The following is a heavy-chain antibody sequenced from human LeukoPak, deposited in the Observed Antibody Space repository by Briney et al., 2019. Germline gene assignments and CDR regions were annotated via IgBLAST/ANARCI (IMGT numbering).Heavy chain of an antibody. CDR2: ISYDGSNK. D-gene: IGHD4-17*01. CDR1: GFTFSSYA. Sequence: GRSLRLSCAASGFTFSSYAMHWVRQAPGKGLEWVAVISYDGSNKYYADSVKGRFTISRDNSKNTLYLQMNGLRAEDTAVYYCARPLHTVTWGCMDVWGQGTTVTVSS. J-gene: IGHJ6*02. CDR3: ARPLHTVTWGCMDV. V-gene: IGHV3-30-3*01.